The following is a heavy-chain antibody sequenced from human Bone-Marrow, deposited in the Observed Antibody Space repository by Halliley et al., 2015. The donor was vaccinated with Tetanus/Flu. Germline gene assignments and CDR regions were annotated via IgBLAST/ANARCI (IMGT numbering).Heavy chain of an antibody. V-gene: IGHV4-39*01. Sequence: SGTPYYGPSLKSRVTISVDPSKSQFSLELKSVTAADTAVYYCARYYYGSGSYYVGPGRFDRWGQGALVTVSS. CDR2: SGTP. CDR3: ARYYYGSGSYYVGPGRFDR. J-gene: IGHJ4*02. D-gene: IGHD3-10*01.